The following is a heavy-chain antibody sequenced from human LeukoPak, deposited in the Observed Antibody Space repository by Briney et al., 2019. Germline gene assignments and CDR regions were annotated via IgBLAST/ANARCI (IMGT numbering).Heavy chain of an antibody. Sequence: SGPTLVNPTLTLTLTSNVPAISLSTWGVGVDWIRQPRGKALEWLAAIYWNDDKRYSPSLKSRVTITKDNSKNQVVLRMTNMDPADTGTYYGAQCRVVAGGTGFDPWGQGTLVTVSS. CDR2: IYWNDDK. CDR1: AISLSTWGVG. V-gene: IGHV2-5*01. J-gene: IGHJ5*02. CDR3: AQCRVVAGGTGFDP. D-gene: IGHD6-13*01.